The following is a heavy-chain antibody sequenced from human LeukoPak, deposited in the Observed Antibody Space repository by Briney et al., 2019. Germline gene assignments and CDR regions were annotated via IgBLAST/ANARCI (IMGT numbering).Heavy chain of an antibody. D-gene: IGHD2-2*01. V-gene: IGHV5-51*01. Sequence: GESLKISCKGSGYSFTSYWIGWVRQMPGKGLEWMGIINPGDSDTRYSPSFQGQATISADKSISTAYLQWSSLKGSDTAMYYCAKGLGYCSSTSCYNYYFGMDVWGQGTTVTVSS. CDR2: INPGDSDT. J-gene: IGHJ6*02. CDR3: AKGLGYCSSTSCYNYYFGMDV. CDR1: GYSFTSYW.